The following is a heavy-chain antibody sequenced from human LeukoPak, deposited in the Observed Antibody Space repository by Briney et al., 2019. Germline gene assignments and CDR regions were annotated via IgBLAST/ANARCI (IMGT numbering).Heavy chain of an antibody. CDR2: IIPIFGTA. V-gene: IGHV1-69*01. Sequence: GASVKVSCKASGGTFSSYAISWVRQAPGQGLEWMGGIIPIFGTANYAQKFQGRVTITADESTSTAYMELSSLRSEDTAVYYCARDLGIAAAGTWYYYYGMDVWGHGTTVTVSS. CDR1: GGTFSSYA. CDR3: ARDLGIAAAGTWYYYYGMDV. J-gene: IGHJ6*02. D-gene: IGHD6-13*01.